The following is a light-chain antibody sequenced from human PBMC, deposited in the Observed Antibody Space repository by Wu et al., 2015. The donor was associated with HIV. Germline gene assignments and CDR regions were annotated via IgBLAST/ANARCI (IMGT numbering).Light chain of an antibody. J-gene: IGKJ1*01. CDR2: DVS. V-gene: IGKV3-20*01. CDR1: QSVIYNY. CDR3: QHYGTSRT. Sequence: EIVLTQSPGTLSLSPGERATLSCRASQSVIYNYLAWYQQKPGQTPRLLIYDVSTRATGIPNRFSGSGSGTDFTLTITRLDPEDSAIYYCQHYGTSRTFGQGTKVEI.